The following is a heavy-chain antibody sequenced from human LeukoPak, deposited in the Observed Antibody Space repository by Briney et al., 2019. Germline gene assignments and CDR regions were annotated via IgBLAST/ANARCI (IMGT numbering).Heavy chain of an antibody. Sequence: GESLQISCKGSGYSFTSYWIGWGRQLPGKGLEWMGIIYPGDSDTRYSPSFQGPVTISADNSITPAYLQWSSLKASDTAMYYCARLRAGNSYYFDYWGQGTLVTVSS. CDR3: ARLRAGNSYYFDY. J-gene: IGHJ4*02. D-gene: IGHD4-23*01. V-gene: IGHV5-51*01. CDR2: IYPGDSDT. CDR1: GYSFTSYW.